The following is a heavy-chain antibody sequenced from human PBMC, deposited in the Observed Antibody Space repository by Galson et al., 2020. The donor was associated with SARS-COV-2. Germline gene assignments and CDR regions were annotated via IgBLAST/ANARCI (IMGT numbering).Heavy chain of an antibody. V-gene: IGHV4-39*07. J-gene: IGHJ6*02. CDR2: IYYSGST. CDR1: GGSISSSSYY. D-gene: IGHD3-9*01. Sequence: ASETLSLTCTVSGGSISSSSYYWGWIRQPPGKGLEWIGSIYYSGSTYYNPSLKSRVTISVDTSKNQFSLKLSSVTAADTAVYYCAREGGLRYFDLDYYYYGIDVWGQGTTVTVS. CDR3: AREGGLRYFDLDYYYYGIDV.